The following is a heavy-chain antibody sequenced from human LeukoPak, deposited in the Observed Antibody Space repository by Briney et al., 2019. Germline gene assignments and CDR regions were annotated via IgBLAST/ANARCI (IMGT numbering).Heavy chain of an antibody. CDR2: IKQDRSEK. D-gene: IGHD4-4*01. J-gene: IGHJ4*02. CDR1: GFTFSSYW. CDR3: ARDRYSNPYYFDY. Sequence: GGSLRLSCAASGFTFSSYWMSWVRQAPGKGLEWVANIKQDRSEKYYVDSVKGRFTISRDNAKNSLYLQMNSLRAEDTAVYYCARDRYSNPYYFDYWGQGTLVTVSS. V-gene: IGHV3-7*01.